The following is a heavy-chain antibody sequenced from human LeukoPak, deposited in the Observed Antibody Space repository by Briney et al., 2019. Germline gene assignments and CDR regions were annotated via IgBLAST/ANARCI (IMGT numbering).Heavy chain of an antibody. CDR3: ASSGSYRFDY. V-gene: IGHV3-48*02. Sequence: GGSLRLSCAASGFTFSGYSMNWVRQAPGKGLEWVSHITASGTAMFYADSVKGRFTISRDNAKNSLYLQMNSLRDEDTAVYYCASSGSYRFDYWGQGTLVTVSS. J-gene: IGHJ4*02. CDR2: ITASGTAM. CDR1: GFTFSGYS. D-gene: IGHD1-26*01.